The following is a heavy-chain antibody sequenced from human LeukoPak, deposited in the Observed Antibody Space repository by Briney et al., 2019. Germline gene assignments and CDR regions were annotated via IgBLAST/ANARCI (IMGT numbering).Heavy chain of an antibody. J-gene: IGHJ6*03. D-gene: IGHD2-15*01. V-gene: IGHV4-59*01. CDR2: IYYSGST. CDR3: ARTPSYCSGGSCYSPRGDYYYYMDV. CDR1: GGSISGYY. Sequence: SETLSLTCTVSGGSISGYYWSWIRQPPGKGLEWIGYIYYSGSTNYNPSLKSRVTISVDTSKNQFSLKLSSVTAADTAVYYCARTPSYCSGGSCYSPRGDYYYYMDVWGKGTTVTVSS.